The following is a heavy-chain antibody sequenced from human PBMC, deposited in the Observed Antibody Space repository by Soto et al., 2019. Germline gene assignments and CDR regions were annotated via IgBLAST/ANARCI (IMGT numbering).Heavy chain of an antibody. CDR3: ARVHPSSGWAFDY. D-gene: IGHD6-19*01. CDR2: INPNSGGT. J-gene: IGHJ4*02. V-gene: IGHV1-2*02. CDR1: GYTFTGYY. Sequence: ASVKVSCKASGYTFTGYYMHWVRQAPGQGLEWMGWINPNSGGTNYAQKFQGRVTMTRDTSISTAYMELSRLRSDDTAVYYCARVHPSSGWAFDYWGQGTRGTVSS.